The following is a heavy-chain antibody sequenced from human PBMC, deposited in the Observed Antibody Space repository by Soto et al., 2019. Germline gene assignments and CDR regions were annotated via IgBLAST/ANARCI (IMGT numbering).Heavy chain of an antibody. D-gene: IGHD3-16*01. CDR2: ISTSGNT. Sequence: PSETLSLTCSVSGVSMRNSYLTWIRQSAGKGLECIGRISTSGNTNYNPSLNSRLTMSVDTSKNQVSLKLTSVTAADTAVYYCARGGGVPALGDPWGQGTLVTVYS. CDR3: ARGGGVPALGDP. V-gene: IGHV4-4*07. CDR1: GVSMRNSY. J-gene: IGHJ5*02.